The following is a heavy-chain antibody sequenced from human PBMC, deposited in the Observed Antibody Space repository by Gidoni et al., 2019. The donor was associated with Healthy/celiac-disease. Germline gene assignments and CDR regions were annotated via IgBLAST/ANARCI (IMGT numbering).Heavy chain of an antibody. V-gene: IGHV3-20*04. Sequence: EVQLVESGGGVVRPGGSLRLSCAASGFTFDAYVMSWVRHAPGKGLEWVSGINWNGGSTGYADSVKGRFTISRDNAKNSLYLQMNSLRAEDTALYYCAREHSPITMIRDAFDIWGQGTMVTVSS. J-gene: IGHJ3*02. CDR2: INWNGGST. CDR1: GFTFDAYV. D-gene: IGHD3-22*01. CDR3: AREHSPITMIRDAFDI.